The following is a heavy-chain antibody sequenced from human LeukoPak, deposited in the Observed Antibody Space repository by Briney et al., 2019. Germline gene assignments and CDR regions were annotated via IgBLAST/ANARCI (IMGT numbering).Heavy chain of an antibody. CDR2: VSADGSIK. V-gene: IGHV3-30-3*01. J-gene: IGHJ6*02. D-gene: IGHD3-9*01. CDR1: AFTFSDYA. Sequence: GRSLRLSCAASAFTFSDYALHWVRQAPGKGLEWVAFVSADGSIKNYADSVRGRFTLSRDNPNNTVYLQMNSLRADDTALYFCARDPDRLLMFGMDVWGQGTTVIVSS. CDR3: ARDPDRLLMFGMDV.